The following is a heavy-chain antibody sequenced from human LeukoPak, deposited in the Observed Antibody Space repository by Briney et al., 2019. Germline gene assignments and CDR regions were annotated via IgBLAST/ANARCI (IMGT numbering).Heavy chain of an antibody. V-gene: IGHV1-2*06. Sequence: GASVKVSCTASGYTFTGYFMHWVRQAPGQGLEWMGRINPNSGDPNYAQKFQGRVTMTRDTSISTAYMELRSLRSDDTAMYYCARGIAATDDYWGQGTLVTVSS. CDR2: INPNSGDP. CDR3: ARGIAATDDY. J-gene: IGHJ4*02. CDR1: GYTFTGYF. D-gene: IGHD6-13*01.